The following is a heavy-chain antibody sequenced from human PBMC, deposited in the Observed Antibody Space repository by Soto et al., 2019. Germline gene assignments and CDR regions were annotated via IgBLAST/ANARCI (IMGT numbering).Heavy chain of an antibody. D-gene: IGHD3-3*01. J-gene: IGHJ6*02. CDR2: ISSSGSTI. CDR1: GFTFSDYY. Sequence: QVQLVESGGGLVKPGGSLRLYCAASGFTFSDYYMSWIRQAPGKGLEWVSYISSSGSTIYYADSVKGRFTISRDNAKNSLYLQMNSLRAEDTAVYYCARDDRYYDFWSGYPYMDVWGQGTTVTVSS. CDR3: ARDDRYYDFWSGYPYMDV. V-gene: IGHV3-11*01.